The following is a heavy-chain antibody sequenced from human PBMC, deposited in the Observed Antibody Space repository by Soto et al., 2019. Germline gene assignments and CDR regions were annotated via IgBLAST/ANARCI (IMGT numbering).Heavy chain of an antibody. CDR2: ITYDGNNK. Sequence: GGSLRLSCAASGFTFDSYAMNWVRQAPGKGLEWVAVITYDGNNKNYGDSVKGRFTISRDNSRNTLYLQMNSLRAEDTVVYYCAKDPNPNSGSLNWFDPWGQGTLVTVSS. CDR3: AKDPNPNSGSLNWFDP. J-gene: IGHJ5*02. CDR1: GFTFDSYA. V-gene: IGHV3-30*18. D-gene: IGHD1-26*01.